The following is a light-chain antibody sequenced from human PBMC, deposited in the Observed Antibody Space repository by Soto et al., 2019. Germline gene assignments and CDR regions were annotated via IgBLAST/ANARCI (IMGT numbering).Light chain of an antibody. V-gene: IGKV1-5*03. Sequence: DIQMTQSPSTLSAFVGDRVTITCRASQSISSWLAWYQQKPGEAPKLLINKASTLESGVPSRFSGSGSGTEFTLTISSLQPDDFATYYCQQYNTYSTFGQGPKVDIK. CDR1: QSISSW. J-gene: IGKJ1*01. CDR3: QQYNTYST. CDR2: KAS.